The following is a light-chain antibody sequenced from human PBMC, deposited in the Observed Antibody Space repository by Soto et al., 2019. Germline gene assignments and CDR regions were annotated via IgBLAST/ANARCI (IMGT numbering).Light chain of an antibody. CDR2: DVS. CDR3: SSYTSSSTPYV. V-gene: IGLV2-14*01. Sequence: SALTHPASVSGSPGQSITISCTGTSSDVGGYNYVSWYQQHPGKAPKLMIYDVSNRPSGVSNRFSGSKSGNTASLTISGLQAEDEADYYCSSYTSSSTPYVFGTWTKLTVL. CDR1: SSDVGGYNY. J-gene: IGLJ1*01.